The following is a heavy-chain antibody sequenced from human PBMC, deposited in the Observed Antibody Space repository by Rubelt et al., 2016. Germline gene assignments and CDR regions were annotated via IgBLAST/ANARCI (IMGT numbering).Heavy chain of an antibody. CDR1: GGSISNYY. D-gene: IGHD1-26*01. CDR2: ISYSGST. CDR3: ARVSMMGGKVDY. Sequence: QVQLQESGPGLVKPSETLSLTCTVSGGSISNYYWSWIRQPPGKGLEWIGDISYSGSTNYNPSLKGRITMSVDTSKNQFSLKLSALTAADTAAYYCARVSMMGGKVDYWGQGTLVTVSS. J-gene: IGHJ4*02. V-gene: IGHV4-59*01.